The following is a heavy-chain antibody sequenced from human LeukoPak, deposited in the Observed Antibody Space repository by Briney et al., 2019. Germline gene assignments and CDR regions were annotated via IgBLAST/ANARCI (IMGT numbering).Heavy chain of an antibody. CDR2: IKQDGSEK. J-gene: IGHJ4*02. Sequence: GGSLRLSCVDSGFTFSSYWMSWVRQAPGKGLEWVANIKQDGSEKYYVDSVKGRFTISRDNAKNSLYLQMNSLRAEDTAVYYCARAGGGVFDYWGQGTLVTVSP. V-gene: IGHV3-7*03. CDR3: ARAGGGVFDY. CDR1: GFTFSSYW. D-gene: IGHD3-16*01.